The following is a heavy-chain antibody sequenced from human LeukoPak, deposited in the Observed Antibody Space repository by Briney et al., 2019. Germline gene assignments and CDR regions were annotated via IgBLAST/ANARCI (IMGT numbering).Heavy chain of an antibody. J-gene: IGHJ4*02. Sequence: GESLRLSCAASGFMFADHGMTWVRQVPGKGLEWVSGINWNGGSTGYVDSVKGGFTISRDNAKNVLFLQMNNLRAEDTAFYYCARGEWDLRDWGQGTLVTVSS. CDR2: INWNGGST. D-gene: IGHD1-26*01. CDR3: ARGEWDLRD. CDR1: GFMFADHG. V-gene: IGHV3-20*04.